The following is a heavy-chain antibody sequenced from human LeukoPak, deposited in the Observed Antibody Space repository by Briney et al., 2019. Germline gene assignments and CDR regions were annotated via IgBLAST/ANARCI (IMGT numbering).Heavy chain of an antibody. CDR2: TISSGSTI. J-gene: IGHJ3*02. CDR3: AREQRITIFGVVISDAFDI. CDR1: AFTFSDYY. V-gene: IGHV3-11*04. D-gene: IGHD3-3*01. Sequence: GGSLRLSCAPAAFTFSDYYMSWVRQAQGNGLEWVSYTISSGSTIYYAYSVKGRFTISTDKDTNSLYLQMNSLRAEDTAVYYCAREQRITIFGVVISDAFDIWGEGTMVTVS.